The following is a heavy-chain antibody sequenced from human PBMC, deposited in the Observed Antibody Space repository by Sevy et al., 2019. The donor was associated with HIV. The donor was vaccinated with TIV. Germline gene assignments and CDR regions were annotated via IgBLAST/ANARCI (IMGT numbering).Heavy chain of an antibody. J-gene: IGHJ4*02. CDR1: GGSISSSNYY. D-gene: IGHD3-22*01. Sequence: SETLSLTCTVSGGSISSSNYYWGWIRQRPGKGLEWITKIYYTGSTYYNPSLKSRVTIFADTSKNQFSLKLSSVTAADTAVYYCARQMHYYDSAGYYHWDYWGQGTLVTVSS. CDR2: IYYTGST. V-gene: IGHV4-39*01. CDR3: ARQMHYYDSAGYYHWDY.